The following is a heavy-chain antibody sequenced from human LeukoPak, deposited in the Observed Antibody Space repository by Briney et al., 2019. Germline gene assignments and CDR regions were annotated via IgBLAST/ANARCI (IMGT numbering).Heavy chain of an antibody. CDR2: RRWNRGSI. D-gene: IGHD6-19*01. J-gene: IGHJ4*02. Sequence: GLSVSLSCAASGLTFSRHGMHWVRRAPAKGPGGGVVRRWNRGSIDYADSVKGRFTISRDNAKNSLYLQMNSLRAEDTALYYCAKEASGRPGLGEDFDYWGQGTLVTVSS. V-gene: IGHV3-9*01. CDR3: AKEASGRPGLGEDFDY. CDR1: GLTFSRHG.